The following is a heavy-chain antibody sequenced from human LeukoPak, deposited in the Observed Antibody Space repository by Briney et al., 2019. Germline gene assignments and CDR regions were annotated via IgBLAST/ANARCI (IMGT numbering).Heavy chain of an antibody. Sequence: ASVKVSCKASGYTFTSYAIAWVRQAPGRGLEWMGWISAYNGATNYAKKFRGRVTMTTDTSTKTGYMELRSLTSDDTAVYFCARDQLRYYGSNNYYSDMDFWGQGTTVTVSS. V-gene: IGHV1-18*01. CDR2: ISAYNGAT. J-gene: IGHJ6*02. CDR3: ARDQLRYYGSNNYYSDMDF. D-gene: IGHD3-10*01. CDR1: GYTFTSYA.